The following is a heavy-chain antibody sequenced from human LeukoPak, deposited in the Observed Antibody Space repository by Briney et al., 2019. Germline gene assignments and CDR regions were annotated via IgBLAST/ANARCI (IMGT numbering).Heavy chain of an antibody. Sequence: GASVKVSCKASGGTFSSYAISWVRQAPGQGLEWMGGIIPIFGTANYAQKFQGRVTITADKSTSTAYMELSSLRSEDTAVYYCASTTGFDAFDIWGQGTMVTVSS. D-gene: IGHD1-1*01. CDR1: GGTFSSYA. CDR3: ASTTGFDAFDI. V-gene: IGHV1-69*06. J-gene: IGHJ3*02. CDR2: IIPIFGTA.